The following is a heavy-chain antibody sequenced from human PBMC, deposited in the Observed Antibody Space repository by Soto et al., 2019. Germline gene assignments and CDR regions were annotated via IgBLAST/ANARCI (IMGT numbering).Heavy chain of an antibody. D-gene: IGHD4-17*01. CDR2: IYTSGNT. Sequence: SETLSLTCTVSGGSISNYYWSWIRQPAGKGLEWIGRIYTSGNTNYNPSLKGRVTMSVDMSKNQFSLKLSSVAAADTAVYYCARDDTGDNGRAFDPWGQGTLVTVSS. J-gene: IGHJ5*02. CDR1: GGSISNYY. CDR3: ARDDTGDNGRAFDP. V-gene: IGHV4-4*07.